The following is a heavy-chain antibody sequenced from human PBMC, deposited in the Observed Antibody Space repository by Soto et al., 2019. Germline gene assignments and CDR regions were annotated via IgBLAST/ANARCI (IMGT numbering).Heavy chain of an antibody. CDR1: GGSISNTSFF. D-gene: IGHD3-10*01. J-gene: IGHJ5*02. V-gene: IGHV4-39*01. Sequence: SETLSLTCTVSGGSISNTSFFWGWVRQPPGKGLEWIGNIYNSGGSYYNPSLKSRVSMSVDTSKNQFFLKLTSVTAADTAVYYCARHEGSSNWFDPWGQGTLVTVSS. CDR3: ARHEGSSNWFDP. CDR2: IYNSGGS.